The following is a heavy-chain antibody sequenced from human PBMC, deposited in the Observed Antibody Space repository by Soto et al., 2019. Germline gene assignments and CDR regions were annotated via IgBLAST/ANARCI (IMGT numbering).Heavy chain of an antibody. V-gene: IGHV1-69*06. CDR1: GGTFSSYA. J-gene: IGHJ4*02. Sequence: SGKVSCKASGGTFSSYAISWVRQAPGQGLEWMGGIIPIFGATNYAQKFQGRVTITADKSTSTAYMELSSLRSEDTAVYYCARGFDSSGYYFRGWGQGTLVPVS. CDR2: IIPIFGAT. D-gene: IGHD3-22*01. CDR3: ARGFDSSGYYFRG.